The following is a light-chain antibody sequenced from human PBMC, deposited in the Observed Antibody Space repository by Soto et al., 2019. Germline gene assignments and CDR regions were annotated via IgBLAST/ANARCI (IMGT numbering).Light chain of an antibody. CDR3: QQSGT. CDR2: GAS. Sequence: EIVLAQSPGTLSLSAGERATLSCRASQSISSNYLAWYQHKFGQAPRLLIYGASSRARGIPDRFSGSGSGTDFTLTITRLEPEDFAVYYCQQSGTFGLRTKVEIK. V-gene: IGKV3-20*01. J-gene: IGKJ1*01. CDR1: QSISSNY.